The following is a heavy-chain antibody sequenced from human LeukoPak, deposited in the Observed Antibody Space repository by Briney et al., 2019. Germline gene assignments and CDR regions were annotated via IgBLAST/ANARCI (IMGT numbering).Heavy chain of an antibody. CDR2: ISDSGAST. Sequence: PGGSLRLSCAASGFTLNSYAMTWVRQAPGKGLDWVSAISDSGASTYYADSVRGRFTISRDNSKNTLYLQMSSLRAEDTAIYYAAKGTTISPPRRFDYWGQGTLVTVSS. CDR3: AKGTTISPPRRFDY. D-gene: IGHD3-3*01. J-gene: IGHJ4*02. V-gene: IGHV3-23*01. CDR1: GFTLNSYA.